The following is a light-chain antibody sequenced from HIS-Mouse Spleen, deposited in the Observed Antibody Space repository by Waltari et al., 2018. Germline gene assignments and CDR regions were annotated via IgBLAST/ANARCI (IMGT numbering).Light chain of an antibody. Sequence: QSALTQPPSASGSPGQSVTISCTGTSSDVGGFNIVPWYQQHPGKAPKLMIYEVSKRPSGVPDRFSGSKSGNTASLTVSGLQAEDEADYYCSSYAGSNNLNVFGTGTKVTVL. V-gene: IGLV2-8*01. CDR2: EVS. J-gene: IGLJ1*01. CDR1: SSDVGGFNI. CDR3: SSYAGSNNLNV.